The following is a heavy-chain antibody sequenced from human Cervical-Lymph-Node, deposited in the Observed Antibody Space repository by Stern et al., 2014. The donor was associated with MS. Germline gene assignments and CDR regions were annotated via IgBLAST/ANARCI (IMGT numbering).Heavy chain of an antibody. CDR3: ARSFRRYYDSTGYPDALDV. D-gene: IGHD3-22*01. CDR2: IIPMNDAA. J-gene: IGHJ3*01. V-gene: IGHV1-69*01. Sequence: QLVQSGAEVKKPGSSVKVSCKASGDTFINHAFTWVRQAPGQGLEWMGGIIPMNDAAKYAQKFPGRVTMTADASTNTVYMELSSLRSEDTAMFYCARSFRRYYDSTGYPDALDVWGQGTMVTVSS. CDR1: GDTFINHA.